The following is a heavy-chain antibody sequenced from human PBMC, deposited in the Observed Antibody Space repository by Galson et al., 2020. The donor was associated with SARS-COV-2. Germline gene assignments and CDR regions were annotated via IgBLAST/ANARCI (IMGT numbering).Heavy chain of an antibody. CDR1: GYTFTTYY. V-gene: IGHV1-46*01. J-gene: IGHJ6*02. Sequence: GESLKISCKASGYTFTTYYMYWVRQAPGQGLEWMGIIDPSDGSTTYAQKFQGRLTMTRDTSTSTVFMELSSLRSEDTAVYYCGRVYRYGYGVYYGMDVWGLGTTVTVSS. D-gene: IGHD5-18*01. CDR2: IDPSDGST. CDR3: GRVYRYGYGVYYGMDV.